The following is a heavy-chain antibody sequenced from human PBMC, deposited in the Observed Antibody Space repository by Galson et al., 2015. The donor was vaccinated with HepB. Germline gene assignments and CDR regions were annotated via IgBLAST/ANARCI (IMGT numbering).Heavy chain of an antibody. CDR2: ISYDGSNK. CDR1: GFTFSSYA. Sequence: SLRLSCAASGFTFSSYAMHWVRQAPGKGLEWVAVISYDGSNKYYADSVKGRFTISRDNSKNTLYLQMNSLRAEDTAVYYCARGYSSSWTFFDYWGQGTLVTVSS. V-gene: IGHV3-30*04. CDR3: ARGYSSSWTFFDY. J-gene: IGHJ4*02. D-gene: IGHD6-13*01.